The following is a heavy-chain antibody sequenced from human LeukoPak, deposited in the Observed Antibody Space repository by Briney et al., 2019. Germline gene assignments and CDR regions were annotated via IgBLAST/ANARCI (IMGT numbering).Heavy chain of an antibody. D-gene: IGHD1-26*01. CDR3: ARRRYGSHFDY. V-gene: IGHV5-51*01. J-gene: IGHJ4*02. CDR1: GYSFTNYW. CDR2: IYPGDSDT. Sequence: GESLKISCKGSGYSFTNYWIGWVRQMPGKGLEWMGIIYPGDSDTRYSPSFQGQDTISADKSISTAYLQWSSLKASDSAMYYCARRRYGSHFDYWGQGTLVTVSS.